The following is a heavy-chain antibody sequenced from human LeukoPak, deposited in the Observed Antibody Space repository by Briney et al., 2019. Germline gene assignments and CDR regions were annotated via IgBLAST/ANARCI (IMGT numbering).Heavy chain of an antibody. Sequence: GGSLRLSCTASGFTFSSYSMNWVRQAPGKGLEWVLSITSSSDYVYYADSVKGRFTISRDNAENSLHLQMNSLRADGTAVYYCAREFKSGYGMWAWGQGTLVTVSS. CDR2: ITSSSDYV. CDR1: GFTFSSYS. V-gene: IGHV3-21*01. J-gene: IGHJ5*02. CDR3: AREFKSGYGMWA. D-gene: IGHD5-18*01.